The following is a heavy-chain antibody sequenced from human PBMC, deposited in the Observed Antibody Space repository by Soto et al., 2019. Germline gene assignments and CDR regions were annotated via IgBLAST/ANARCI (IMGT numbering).Heavy chain of an antibody. V-gene: IGHV1-3*01. CDR3: AREYFDWLFDP. J-gene: IGHJ5*02. Sequence: ASVKVSCKASGYTFTSYAMHWVRQAPGQGLEWMGWINAGNGNTKYSQKFQGRVTITRDTSASTAYMELSSLRSEDTAVYYCAREYFDWLFDPWGQGTLVTVSS. D-gene: IGHD3-9*01. CDR1: GYTFTSYA. CDR2: INAGNGNT.